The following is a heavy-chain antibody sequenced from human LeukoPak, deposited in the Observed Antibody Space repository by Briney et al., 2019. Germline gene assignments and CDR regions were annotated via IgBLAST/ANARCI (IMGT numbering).Heavy chain of an antibody. V-gene: IGHV1-2*02. Sequence: GASVKVSCKASGYTFTDYYMHWVRQAPGQGLEWMGWINPNSGGTNYAQKFQGRVTVTRDTSISTAYMELSNLRSDDTAVYYCARDYGLRVVAITHWFDPWGQGTLVTVSS. CDR3: ARDYGLRVVAITHWFDP. CDR2: INPNSGGT. D-gene: IGHD3-22*01. J-gene: IGHJ5*02. CDR1: GYTFTDYY.